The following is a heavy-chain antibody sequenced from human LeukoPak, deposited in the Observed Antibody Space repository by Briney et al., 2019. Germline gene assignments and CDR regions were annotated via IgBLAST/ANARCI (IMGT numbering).Heavy chain of an antibody. CDR1: GFTFNTFG. J-gene: IGHJ3*02. Sequence: PGGSLRLSCAASGFTFNTFGMNWVRQAPGKGLEWVAVIWYDGGIKYYADSVKGRFTVSRDNAKNSLYLQMNSLRAEDTAVYYCARAQWMSGYLLDAFDIWGQGTMVTVSS. D-gene: IGHD5-12*01. V-gene: IGHV3-33*01. CDR2: IWYDGGIK. CDR3: ARAQWMSGYLLDAFDI.